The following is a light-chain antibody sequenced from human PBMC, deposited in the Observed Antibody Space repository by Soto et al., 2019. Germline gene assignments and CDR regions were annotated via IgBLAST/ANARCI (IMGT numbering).Light chain of an antibody. CDR2: GAS. CDR3: QQDYNLPIT. Sequence: EIVLTQSPGILSLSPGQRVTLSCRASQSVSNDFLAWYQQKPGQAPRLLIYGASTRATGIPARFSGSGSGTEFTLTISSLQSEDFAVYYCQQDYNLPITFGQGTRLEI. CDR1: QSVSNDF. V-gene: IGKV3D-7*01. J-gene: IGKJ5*01.